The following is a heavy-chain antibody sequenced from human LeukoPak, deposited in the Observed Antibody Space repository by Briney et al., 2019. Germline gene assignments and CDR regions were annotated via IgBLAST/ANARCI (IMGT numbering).Heavy chain of an antibody. J-gene: IGHJ4*02. D-gene: IGHD6-19*01. CDR1: GGSISSSSYY. V-gene: IGHV4-39*01. Sequence: PSETLSLTCTVSGGSISSSSYYWGWVRQPPGKGLEWSGSIYFSGNTYYNPSLKSRVNISVDTSKNQFSLKLSSVTAAETAVYYCARQRYSSGWYIDCWGQGTLVTVSS. CDR3: ARQRYSSGWYIDC. CDR2: IYFSGNT.